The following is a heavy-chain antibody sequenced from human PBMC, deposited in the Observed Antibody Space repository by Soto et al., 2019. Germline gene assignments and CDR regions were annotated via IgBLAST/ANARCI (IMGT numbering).Heavy chain of an antibody. CDR1: GFTFSSYS. J-gene: IGHJ4*02. Sequence: GGSLRLSCAASGFTFSSYSMNWVRQAPGKGLEWVSYISSSSSTIYYADSVKGRFTISRDNAKNSLYLQMNSLRAEDTAVYYCARDPFHGYSYGSEPYYFDYWGQGTLVTVSS. CDR3: ARDPFHGYSYGSEPYYFDY. V-gene: IGHV3-48*01. D-gene: IGHD5-18*01. CDR2: ISSSSSTI.